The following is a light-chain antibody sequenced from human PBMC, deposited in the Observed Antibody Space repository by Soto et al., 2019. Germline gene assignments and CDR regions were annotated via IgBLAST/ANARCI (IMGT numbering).Light chain of an antibody. CDR1: QSVSSIY. Sequence: EIVLTQSPGTLSLSPGERATLSCVAIQSVSSIYLAWYQQKPGQAPRLLIYGASTRATGIPARFSGSGSGTEFTLTISSLQSEDFAVYYCQQYNNWPTWTFGQGTKVDIK. V-gene: IGKV3-15*01. CDR3: QQYNNWPTWT. CDR2: GAS. J-gene: IGKJ1*01.